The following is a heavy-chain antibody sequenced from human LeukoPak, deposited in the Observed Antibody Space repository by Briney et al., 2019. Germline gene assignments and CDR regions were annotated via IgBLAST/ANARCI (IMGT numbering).Heavy chain of an antibody. J-gene: IGHJ5*02. V-gene: IGHV3-30*02. CDR3: AKGGPITMVRGVIGNWFDP. D-gene: IGHD3-10*01. CDR2: IRYDGSNK. Sequence: GRSLRLSCAASGFTFSTYGMHWVRQAPGKGLEWVAFIRYDGSNKYHADSVKGRFTISRDNFKNTLYLQMNSLRNEDTAVYYCAKGGPITMVRGVIGNWFDPWGQGTLVTVSS. CDR1: GFTFSTYG.